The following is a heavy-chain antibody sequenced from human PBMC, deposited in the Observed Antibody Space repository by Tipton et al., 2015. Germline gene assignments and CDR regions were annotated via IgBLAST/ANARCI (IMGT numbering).Heavy chain of an antibody. CDR1: GASISSGSNS. Sequence: TLSLTCTVSGASISSGSNSWNWIRQHPGKGLEWIGYIYYSGGAYYNPSLEGRVSMSMDVSKNRFSLKLAAVSAADRAIYYCARAGSMATDELDLWGQGILVTVSS. J-gene: IGHJ5*02. CDR2: IYYSGGA. V-gene: IGHV4-31*03. D-gene: IGHD5-24*01. CDR3: ARAGSMATDELDL.